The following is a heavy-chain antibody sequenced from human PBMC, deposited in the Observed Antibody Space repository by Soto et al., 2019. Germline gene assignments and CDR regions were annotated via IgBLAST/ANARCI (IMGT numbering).Heavy chain of an antibody. CDR2: INPAGGTT. CDR3: GLKVGTYLTK. J-gene: IGHJ4*02. V-gene: IGHV1-46*01. Sequence: QVQLVQSGAEVKKPGASVRISCRASGYSFTSTYVHWVRQAPGQGPEWMGIINPAGGTTYYAQKFQVRITVTSNTSSDTVFIDLNDQTCEASAVDICGLKVGTYLTKWGKGTQLTLLS. D-gene: IGHD1-26*01. CDR1: GYSFTSTY.